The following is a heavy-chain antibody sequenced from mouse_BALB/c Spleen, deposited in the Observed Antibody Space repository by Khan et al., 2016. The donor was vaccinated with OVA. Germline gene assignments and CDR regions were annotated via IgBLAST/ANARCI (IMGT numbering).Heavy chain of an antibody. D-gene: IGHD2-1*01. J-gene: IGHJ1*01. CDR1: GFTFSNFG. Sequence: EVELVESGGGLVQPGGSLKLSCAVSGFTFSNFGMHWVRQAPKKGLEWVAYIISGSSTIYYVDTVKGRFTISRDNPKNTLFLQMTSLRTEDTAVYYCGRSRGNFDWDFDVWGEGTSVTVSS. CDR3: GRSRGNFDWDFDV. V-gene: IGHV5-17*02. CDR2: IISGSSTI.